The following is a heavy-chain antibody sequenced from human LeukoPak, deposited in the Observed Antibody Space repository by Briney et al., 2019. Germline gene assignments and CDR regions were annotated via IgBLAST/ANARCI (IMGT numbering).Heavy chain of an antibody. V-gene: IGHV3-30*02. Sequence: GGSLRLSCAASGFTFRSYGMHWVRQAPGKGLEWVAFIRYDGSNKYYADSVKGRFTISRDNSKNTLYLQMNSLRAEDTAVYYCATSGGIVGATTSDYWGQGTLVTVSS. D-gene: IGHD1-26*01. J-gene: IGHJ4*02. CDR1: GFTFRSYG. CDR3: ATSGGIVGATTSDY. CDR2: IRYDGSNK.